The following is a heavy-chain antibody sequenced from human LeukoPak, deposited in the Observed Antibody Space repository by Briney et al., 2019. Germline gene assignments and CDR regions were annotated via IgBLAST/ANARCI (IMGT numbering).Heavy chain of an antibody. CDR3: ARDEVSSSSRYYYYGMDV. CDR1: GFTFSSYG. J-gene: IGHJ6*02. D-gene: IGHD6-13*01. CDR2: ISYDGSNK. Sequence: GRSLRLSCAASGFTFSSYGMHWVRQAPGKGLEWVAVISYDGSNKYYADSVKGRFTISRDNSKNTLYLQMNSLRAEDTAVYYCARDEVSSSSRYYYYGMDVWGQGTTVTVSS. V-gene: IGHV3-30*03.